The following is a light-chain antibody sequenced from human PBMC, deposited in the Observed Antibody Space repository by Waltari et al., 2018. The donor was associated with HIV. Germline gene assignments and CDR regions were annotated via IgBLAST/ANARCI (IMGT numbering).Light chain of an antibody. J-gene: IGLJ2*01. CDR2: KLM. V-gene: IGLV2-14*01. Sequence: QSALTQPASVSGSPGQSITISCTGTSSNIGSSNYVSWYQHHPGKPPKLLIGKLMYPAAGVWSCFSASKAGNTASLTIFGLLSEDEAIYYCSSYTAATTVFFGGGTRVTVL. CDR3: SSYTAATTVF. CDR1: SSNIGSSNY.